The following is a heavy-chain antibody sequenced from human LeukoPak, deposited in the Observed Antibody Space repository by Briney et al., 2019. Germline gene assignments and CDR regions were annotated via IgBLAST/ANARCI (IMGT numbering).Heavy chain of an antibody. CDR3: ARHPENYSDYPTTPYDY. CDR1: GGSISSSSYY. CDR2: IYYSGST. J-gene: IGHJ4*02. Sequence: PSETLSLTCTVSGGSISSSSYYWGWIRQPPGKGLEWIGSIYYSGSTYYNPSLKSRVTISVDTSKNQFSLKLSSVTAADTAVYYCARHPENYSDYPTTPYDYWGQGTLATVSS. V-gene: IGHV4-39*01. D-gene: IGHD4-11*01.